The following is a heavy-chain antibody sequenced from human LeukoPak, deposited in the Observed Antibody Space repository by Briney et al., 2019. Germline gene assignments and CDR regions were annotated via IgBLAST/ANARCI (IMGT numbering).Heavy chain of an antibody. CDR1: GASINNTNYY. CDR3: ARGGYYGSGNDFRFDP. CDR2: LDYSGKT. V-gene: IGHV4-39*07. J-gene: IGHJ5*02. D-gene: IGHD3-10*01. Sequence: SETLSLTCTVSGASINNTNYYWGWIRQPPGKGLEWIGSLDYSGKTYYNPSLKSRVTISVDTSKNQFSLKPSSVTAADTAIYYCARGGYYGSGNDFRFDPWGQGTLVTVSS.